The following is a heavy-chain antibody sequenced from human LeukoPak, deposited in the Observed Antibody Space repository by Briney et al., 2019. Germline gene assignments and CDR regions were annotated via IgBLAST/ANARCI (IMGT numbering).Heavy chain of an antibody. CDR1: GYTFTSYD. CDR3: AKEDVVGYDSSGYYRY. Sequence: ASVKVSCKASGYTFTSYDINWVRQATGQGLEWMGWMNPNSGNTGYAQKFQGRVTMTRNTSISTAYMELSSLRSEDTAVYYCAKEDVVGYDSSGYYRYWGQGTLVTVSS. V-gene: IGHV1-8*01. J-gene: IGHJ4*02. CDR2: MNPNSGNT. D-gene: IGHD3-22*01.